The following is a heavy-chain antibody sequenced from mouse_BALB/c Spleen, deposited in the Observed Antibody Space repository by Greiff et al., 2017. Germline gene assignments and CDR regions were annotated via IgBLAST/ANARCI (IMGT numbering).Heavy chain of an antibody. Sequence: VQLQQSGAELVRPGSSVKISCKASGYAFSSYWMNWVKQRPGQGLEWIGQIYPGDGDTNYNGKFKGKATLTADKSSSTAYMQLSSLTSEDSAVYFCARSAYDYYFDYWGQGTTLTVSS. CDR2: IYPGDGDT. J-gene: IGHJ2*01. D-gene: IGHD2-4*01. CDR3: ARSAYDYYFDY. CDR1: GYAFSSYW. V-gene: IGHV1-80*01.